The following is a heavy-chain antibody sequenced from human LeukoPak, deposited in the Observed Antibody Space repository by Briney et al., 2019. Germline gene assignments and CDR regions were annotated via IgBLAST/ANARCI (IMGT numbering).Heavy chain of an antibody. CDR3: ARVFKEIVVVYTGTAYYYGMDV. CDR2: ISSSSSTI. D-gene: IGHD2-15*01. J-gene: IGHJ6*02. Sequence: PGGSLRLSCAASGFSFSSYSMNWVRQAPGKGLEWVSYISSSSSTIYYADSVKGRFTISRDNAKNSLYLQMNSLRAEDTAVYYCARVFKEIVVVYTGTAYYYGMDVWGQGTTVTVSS. CDR1: GFSFSSYS. V-gene: IGHV3-48*01.